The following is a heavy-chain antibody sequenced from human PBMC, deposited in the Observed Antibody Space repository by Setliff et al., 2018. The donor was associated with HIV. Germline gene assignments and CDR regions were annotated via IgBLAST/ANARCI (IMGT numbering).Heavy chain of an antibody. Sequence: PSETLSLTCTVSGGSISSNSYYWGWIRQPPGKGLEWIGSIYYSGSTYYNPSLKSRVTISVDTSKNQFSLKLSSVTAADTAVYYCARGGDHQGDWGAFDIWGQGTMVTVSS. V-gene: IGHV4-39*01. CDR1: GGSISSNSYY. D-gene: IGHD3-10*01. CDR3: ARGGDHQGDWGAFDI. J-gene: IGHJ3*02. CDR2: IYYSGST.